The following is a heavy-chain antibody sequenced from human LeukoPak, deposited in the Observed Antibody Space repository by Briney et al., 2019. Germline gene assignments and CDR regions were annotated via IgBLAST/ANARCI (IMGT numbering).Heavy chain of an antibody. CDR1: GFTFSSYS. Sequence: GGSLRLSCAASGFTFSSYSMNWVRQAPGKGLEWVSSISSSSSYIYYADSVKGRFTISRDNAKNSLYLQMNSLRAEDTAAYYCARDAGYGDFNPGLRDYWGQGTLVTVSS. D-gene: IGHD4-17*01. J-gene: IGHJ4*02. V-gene: IGHV3-21*01. CDR3: ARDAGYGDFNPGLRDY. CDR2: ISSSSSYI.